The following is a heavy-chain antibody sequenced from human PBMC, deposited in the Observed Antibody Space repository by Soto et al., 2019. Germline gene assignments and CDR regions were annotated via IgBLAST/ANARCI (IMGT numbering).Heavy chain of an antibody. J-gene: IGHJ3*02. CDR3: ARIRSPLNMYDAFDI. Sequence: SGPTLVNPTQTLTLTCSVSGFSLSTSGVCVGWIRQPPGKALEWLALIDWDDDTYYSASLKTRLTISKDTPENQVVLTMTNMDPADTATYYCARIRSPLNMYDAFDIWGRGTMVTVSS. CDR1: GFSLSTSGVC. CDR2: IDWDDDT. D-gene: IGHD3-10*02. V-gene: IGHV2-70*13.